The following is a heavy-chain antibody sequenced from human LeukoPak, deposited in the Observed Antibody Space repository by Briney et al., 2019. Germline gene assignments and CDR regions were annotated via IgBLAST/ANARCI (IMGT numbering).Heavy chain of an antibody. CDR3: AKLWDDFGDSSAWFDP. J-gene: IGHJ5*02. CDR2: VYYSGNT. V-gene: IGHV4-38-2*01. Sequence: SETLSLTCAVSGYSISSGYYWGWIRQPPGKGLEWIGYVYYSGNTFYNPSLKSRVSMSVDTSKNHFSLDLWSVTAADTAVYYCAKLWDDFGDSSAWFDPWGQGTLVTVSS. CDR1: GYSISSGYY. D-gene: IGHD4-17*01.